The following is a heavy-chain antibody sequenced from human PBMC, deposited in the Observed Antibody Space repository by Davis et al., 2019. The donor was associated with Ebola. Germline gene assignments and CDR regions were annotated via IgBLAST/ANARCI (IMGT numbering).Heavy chain of an antibody. CDR1: GYTFTGYY. CDR3: ARATTVITFGFDP. V-gene: IGHV1-2*02. D-gene: IGHD4-17*01. J-gene: IGHJ5*02. CDR2: INPYSGDT. Sequence: ASVKVSCKASGYTFTGYYIQWVRQAPGQGLEWMGWINPYSGDTNYAQKFQGRVTMTRDTSISTAFVELSRLRPDDTAVYYCARATTVITFGFDPWGQGTLVTVSS.